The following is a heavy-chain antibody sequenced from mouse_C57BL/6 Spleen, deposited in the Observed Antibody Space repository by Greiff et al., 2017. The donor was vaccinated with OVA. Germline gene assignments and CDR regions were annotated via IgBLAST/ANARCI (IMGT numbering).Heavy chain of an antibody. CDR2: INPSSGYT. Sequence: VQLVESGAELARPGASVKMSCKASGYTFPSYTMHWVKQRPGQGLEWIGYINPSSGYTKYNQKFKDKATLTADKSSSTADKQLSSLTSEDSAGDYCAKEYYDDDGAWFAYWGQGTLVTVSA. CDR1: GYTFPSYT. D-gene: IGHD2-4*01. CDR3: AKEYYDDDGAWFAY. V-gene: IGHV1-4*01. J-gene: IGHJ3*01.